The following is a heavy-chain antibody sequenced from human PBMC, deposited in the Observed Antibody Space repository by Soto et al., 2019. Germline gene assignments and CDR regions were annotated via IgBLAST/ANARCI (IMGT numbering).Heavy chain of an antibody. CDR1: GYTFTDFY. CDR3: ATGTNGTTGWYHP. Sequence: QVQLVQSGTEVKKPGASVTVSCKSSGYTFTDFYLHWLRQAPGQGLDGVGWINPKTGDTKSSQKFQGRVTMSRDTSVSTAYIDLTSLTSDDTAMYYCATGTNGTTGWYHPWGQGTRVTVSS. CDR2: INPKTGDT. J-gene: IGHJ5*02. V-gene: IGHV1-2*02. D-gene: IGHD1-1*01.